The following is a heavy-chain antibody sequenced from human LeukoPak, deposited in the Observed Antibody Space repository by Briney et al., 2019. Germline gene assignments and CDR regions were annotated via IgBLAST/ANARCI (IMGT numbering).Heavy chain of an antibody. J-gene: IGHJ4*02. CDR2: INPSGGST. V-gene: IGHV1-46*01. CDR1: GYTFTSYG. D-gene: IGHD6-6*01. Sequence: ASVKVSCKASGYTFTSYGISWVRQAPGQGLEWMGIINPSGGSTSYAQKFQGRVTMTRDTSTSTVYMELSSLRSEDTAVYYCARSPSIAAQFDYWGQGTLVTVSS. CDR3: ARSPSIAAQFDY.